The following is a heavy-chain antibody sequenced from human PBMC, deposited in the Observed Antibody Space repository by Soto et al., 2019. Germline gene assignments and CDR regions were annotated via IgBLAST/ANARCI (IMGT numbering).Heavy chain of an antibody. CDR2: IWYDGSNK. J-gene: IGHJ6*02. V-gene: IGHV3-33*01. Sequence: PGGSLRLSCAASGFTFSSYGMHWVRQAPGKGLEWVAVIWYDGSNKYYADSVKGRFTISRDNSKNTLYLQMNSLRAEDTAVYYCARDLYSSSPPYYGMDVWGQGTTVTVPS. CDR3: ARDLYSSSPPYYGMDV. CDR1: GFTFSSYG. D-gene: IGHD6-6*01.